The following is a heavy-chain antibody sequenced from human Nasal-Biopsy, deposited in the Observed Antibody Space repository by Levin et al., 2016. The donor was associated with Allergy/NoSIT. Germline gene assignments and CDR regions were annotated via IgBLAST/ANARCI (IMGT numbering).Heavy chain of an antibody. D-gene: IGHD2-21*01. CDR3: ARAGTYCESDTCYSYFDD. J-gene: IGHJ4*02. CDR2: IHSDGSTT. Sequence: GESLKISCAASGFTFSTYWMHWVRQAPGKGLVWVSRIHSDGSTTRYADSVRGRFTISRDNAKNTLYLLMNSLGAEDTAVYFCARAGTYCESDTCYSYFDDWGQGTLVTVSS. CDR1: GFTFSTYW. V-gene: IGHV3-74*01.